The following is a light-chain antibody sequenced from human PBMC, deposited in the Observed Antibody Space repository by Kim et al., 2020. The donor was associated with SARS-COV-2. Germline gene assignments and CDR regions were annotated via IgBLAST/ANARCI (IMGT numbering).Light chain of an antibody. CDR3: QQYNNWPFT. Sequence: VSPGETATLSCRARQSVSSNLAWYQQKPGQAPRLLIYAGSTRATGIPATFSGSGSGADFTLTISSLQSEDFAIYYCQQYNNWPFTFGPGTKVDIK. V-gene: IGKV3-15*01. CDR2: AGS. J-gene: IGKJ3*01. CDR1: QSVSSN.